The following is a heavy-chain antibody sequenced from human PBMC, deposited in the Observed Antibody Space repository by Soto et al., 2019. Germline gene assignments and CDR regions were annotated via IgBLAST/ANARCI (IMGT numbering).Heavy chain of an antibody. Sequence: QVQLVESGGDLGKPGGSLRLSCRASGLTHSDFYMSWVRQTPGKGPEWLSYISSDSSDIFYADSVKGRFTISRDNAQNSLYLQMNGLRDDDTAVYFCARGHRGLEIWGQGTTVTVSS. CDR2: ISSDSSDI. V-gene: IGHV3-11*01. CDR3: ARGHRGLEI. CDR1: GLTHSDFY. J-gene: IGHJ6*02.